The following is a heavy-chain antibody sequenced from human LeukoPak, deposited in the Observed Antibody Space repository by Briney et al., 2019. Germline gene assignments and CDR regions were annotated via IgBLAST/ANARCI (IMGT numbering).Heavy chain of an antibody. V-gene: IGHV4-59*01. Sequence: PETLSLTCTVPGGSTTNTPWSWIRQTPGGGLGRMGSFLYTRRTNTTHSLNPPLKSRVTISVDTSKNQFFLRLNSVTAADTALHYCSRGPPGYCSSSTTCNWRYLDVWGKGTTVTVSS. J-gene: IGHJ6*03. CDR3: SRGPPGYCSSSTTCNWRYLDV. D-gene: IGHD2-2*03. CDR1: GGSTTNTP. CDR2: FLYTRRT.